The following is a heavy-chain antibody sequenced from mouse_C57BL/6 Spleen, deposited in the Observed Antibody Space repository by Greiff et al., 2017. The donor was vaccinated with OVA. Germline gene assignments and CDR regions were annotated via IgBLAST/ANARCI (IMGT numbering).Heavy chain of an antibody. Sequence: QVQLQQSGVELARPGASVKLSCKASGYTFTSYGISWVKQRTGQGLEWIGEIYPRSGNTYYNEKFKGKATLTADKSSSTAYMELRSLTSEDSAVYFCARGGYYYGSSPYYYAMDYWGQGTSVTVSS. CDR3: ARGGYYYGSSPYYYAMDY. J-gene: IGHJ4*01. V-gene: IGHV1-81*01. CDR1: GYTFTSYG. D-gene: IGHD1-1*01. CDR2: IYPRSGNT.